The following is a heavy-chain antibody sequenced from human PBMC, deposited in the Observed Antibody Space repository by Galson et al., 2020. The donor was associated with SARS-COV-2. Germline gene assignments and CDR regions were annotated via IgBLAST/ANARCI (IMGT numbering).Heavy chain of an antibody. CDR1: GFTFSNYA. CDR3: AKEGGSGWATDYFEH. V-gene: IGHV3-23*01. Sequence: SCAASGFTFSNYAMGWVRQAPGKGLEWVSLLNDRGDDTYYADSMKGRFTISRDNFKNTLYLQVDNLRAEDTAVYYCAKEGGSGWATDYFEHWGQGTLVTVSS. J-gene: IGHJ1*01. CDR2: LNDRGDDT. D-gene: IGHD6-19*01.